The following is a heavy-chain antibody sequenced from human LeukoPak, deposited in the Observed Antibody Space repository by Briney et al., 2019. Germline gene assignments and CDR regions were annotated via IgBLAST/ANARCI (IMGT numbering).Heavy chain of an antibody. D-gene: IGHD3-10*01. Sequence: GGSLRLSCAASGFTFSSYGLHWVRQAPGKGLEWVAFIRYDESDEYYADSVKGRFTISRDNSKNTLYLQMNSLRAEDTAVYYCAKVTMVRAFRGQGTLVTVSS. CDR3: AKVTMVRAF. CDR1: GFTFSSYG. J-gene: IGHJ4*02. V-gene: IGHV3-30*02. CDR2: IRYDESDE.